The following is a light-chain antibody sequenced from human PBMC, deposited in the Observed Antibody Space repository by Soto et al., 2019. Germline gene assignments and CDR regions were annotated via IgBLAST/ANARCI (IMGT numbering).Light chain of an antibody. J-gene: IGLJ2*01. Sequence: QSVLTQPASVSGSPGQSITISCTGTSSDVGNYNLVSWYQQHPGKAPKLMIYEGTKRPSGVSSRFSGSKSGNTASLTISGLQAEDEADYDCYSYACSRTFDLVFGGGTKLTVL. CDR1: SSDVGNYNL. CDR3: YSYACSRTFDLV. V-gene: IGLV2-23*03. CDR2: EGT.